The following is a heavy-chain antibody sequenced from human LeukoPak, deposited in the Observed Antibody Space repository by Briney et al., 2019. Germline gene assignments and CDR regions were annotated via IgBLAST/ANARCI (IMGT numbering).Heavy chain of an antibody. D-gene: IGHD2-2*01. CDR3: ARRAEARTSPNDY. J-gene: IGHJ4*02. V-gene: IGHV4-34*01. Sequence: SGTLSLTCAVYGGSFSGYYWSWIRQPPGKGLEWIGEINHSGSTNYNPSLKSRVTISVDTSKNQFSLKLSSVTAADTAVYYCARRAEARTSPNDYWGQGTLVTVSS. CDR1: GGSFSGYY. CDR2: INHSGST.